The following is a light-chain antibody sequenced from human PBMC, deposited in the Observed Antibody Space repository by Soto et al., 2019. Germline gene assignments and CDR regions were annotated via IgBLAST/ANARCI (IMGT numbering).Light chain of an antibody. CDR1: QRVSSSY. V-gene: IGKV3-20*01. CDR3: QQYGSSPLFT. CDR2: GAS. J-gene: IGKJ3*01. Sequence: EIVLTQSPGTLSLSPGERATLSCRASQRVSSSYLACYQQKPGQAPRLLIYGASSRATGIPDRFSGSGSGTDFTLTISRLEPEDFAVYYCQQYGSSPLFTFGPGTKVDVK.